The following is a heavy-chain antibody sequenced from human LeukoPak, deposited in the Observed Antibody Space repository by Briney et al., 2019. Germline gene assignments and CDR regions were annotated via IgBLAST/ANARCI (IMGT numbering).Heavy chain of an antibody. CDR3: ARASTVTTYNWFDP. D-gene: IGHD4-11*01. V-gene: IGHV1-69*13. CDR1: GGTFSTYA. Sequence: GASVKVSCKASGGTFSTYAISWVRQAPGQGLEWMGRVIPIFDRASYAQKFQGRVTITADESTSTAYMELSSLRSEDTAVYYCARASTVTTYNWFDPWGQGTLVTVSS. CDR2: VIPIFDRA. J-gene: IGHJ5*02.